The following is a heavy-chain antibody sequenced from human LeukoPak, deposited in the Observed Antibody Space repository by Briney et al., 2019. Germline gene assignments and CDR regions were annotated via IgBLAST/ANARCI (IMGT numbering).Heavy chain of an antibody. J-gene: IGHJ4*02. CDR2: INPNSGGT. Sequence: ASVKVSCKASGYTFTGNYMHWVRQAPGQGLEWMGWINPNSGGTNYAQKFQGRVTMTSDTSISTAYMELSSLRSDDTAVYFCAREYCTNGVCYKAHDYWGQGTLVTVSP. V-gene: IGHV1-2*02. CDR1: GYTFTGNY. CDR3: AREYCTNGVCYKAHDY. D-gene: IGHD2-8*01.